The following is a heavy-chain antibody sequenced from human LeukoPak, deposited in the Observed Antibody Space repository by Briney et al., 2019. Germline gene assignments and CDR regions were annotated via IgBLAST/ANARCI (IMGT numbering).Heavy chain of an antibody. CDR3: AKSRGIYDNSGWRTYGS. D-gene: IGHD6-19*01. V-gene: IGHV3-23*01. Sequence: GGSLRLSCAASGFTFNINTMSWVRQAPGKGLEWVSVISDNGDYTYYADSVKGRFTISRDNSKNTLFLQMSSLRAEDTAIYYCAKSRGIYDNSGWRTYGSWGQGILVTVSS. CDR2: ISDNGDYT. CDR1: GFTFNINT. J-gene: IGHJ5*02.